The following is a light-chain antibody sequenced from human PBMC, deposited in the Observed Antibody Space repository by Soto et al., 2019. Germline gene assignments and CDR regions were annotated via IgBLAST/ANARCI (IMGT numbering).Light chain of an antibody. CDR1: PSVSNS. CDR2: DTS. V-gene: IGKV3-15*01. J-gene: IGKJ4*01. Sequence: ESLFPQSPATLSLSPGEGATLACRASPSVSNSLAWYQHKPGQTPRILIYDTSTRDTGVPTRFSGSRSWAEFTLTINRLQSEDVAVYYCQPYNNWPLTFGGGTKVDIK. CDR3: QPYNNWPLT.